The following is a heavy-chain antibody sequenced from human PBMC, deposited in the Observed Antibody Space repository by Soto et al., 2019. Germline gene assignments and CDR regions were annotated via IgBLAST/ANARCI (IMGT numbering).Heavy chain of an antibody. J-gene: IGHJ6*02. CDR1: GFTFSSYA. CDR2: ISGSGGST. V-gene: IGHV3-23*01. Sequence: GGSLRLSCAVSGFTFSSYAMSWVRQAPGKGLEWVSAISGSGGSTYYADSVKGRFTISRDNSKNTLYLQMNSLRAEDTAVYYCANGRYCSSNSCIHYYGMDVWGQGTTVTVS. CDR3: ANGRYCSSNSCIHYYGMDV. D-gene: IGHD2-2*01.